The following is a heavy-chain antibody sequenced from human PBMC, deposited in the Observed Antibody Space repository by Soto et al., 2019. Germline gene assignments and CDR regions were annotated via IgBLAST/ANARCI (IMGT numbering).Heavy chain of an antibody. CDR2: ISGSGGST. CDR3: AKDHGRFLEWLLDRYGMDV. Sequence: PWWSLRLSCSASVFTFSSYAMSWVRQAPGKGLEWVSAISGSGGSTYYADSVKGRFTISRDNSKNTLYLQMNSLRAEDTAVYYCAKDHGRFLEWLLDRYGMDVWGQGTTVTVSS. D-gene: IGHD3-3*01. V-gene: IGHV3-23*01. J-gene: IGHJ6*02. CDR1: VFTFSSYA.